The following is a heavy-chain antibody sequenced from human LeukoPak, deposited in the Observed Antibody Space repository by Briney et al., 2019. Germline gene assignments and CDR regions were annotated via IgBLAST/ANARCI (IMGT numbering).Heavy chain of an antibody. J-gene: IGHJ4*02. CDR3: ARGTPPSSSCYDY. Sequence: SETLSLTCTVSGDSISSSNSYRGWIRQPPGKGLEWIGSLYYSGSTYYNPSLKSRVTISIDTSKNQFSLKLNSVTAADTAVYYCARGTPPSSSCYDYWGQGTLVTVSS. V-gene: IGHV4-39*07. CDR2: LYYSGST. CDR1: GDSISSSNSY. D-gene: IGHD6-13*01.